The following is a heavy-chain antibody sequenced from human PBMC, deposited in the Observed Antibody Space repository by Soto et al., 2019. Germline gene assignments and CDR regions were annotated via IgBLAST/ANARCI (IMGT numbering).Heavy chain of an antibody. CDR3: ARVKWGSTSPQRLHTETYYYYMDV. CDR1: GGSISSGGYY. J-gene: IGHJ6*03. V-gene: IGHV4-31*03. CDR2: IYYSGST. D-gene: IGHD2-2*01. Sequence: SETLSLTCTVSGGSISSGGYYWSWIRQHPGKGLEWIGYIYYSGSTYYNPSLKSRVTISVDTSKNQFSLKLSSVTAADTAVYYCARVKWGSTSPQRLHTETYYYYMDVWGKGTTVTVSS.